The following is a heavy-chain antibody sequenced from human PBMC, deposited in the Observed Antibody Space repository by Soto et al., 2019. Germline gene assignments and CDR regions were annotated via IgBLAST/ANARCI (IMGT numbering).Heavy chain of an antibody. CDR3: AKDGSGHPYYSDN. CDR1: GASISSNNW. Sequence: QVQLQESGPGLVKPSGTLSLTCVVSGASISSNNWWSWVRQPPGKGLEGIGEIYHSGATSYNPSLKSRVTLSVDKSKNQFSLKVTSVTAADTAVYFCAKDGSGHPYYSDNWGQGTLVTVSS. D-gene: IGHD2-15*01. V-gene: IGHV4-4*02. J-gene: IGHJ4*02. CDR2: IYHSGAT.